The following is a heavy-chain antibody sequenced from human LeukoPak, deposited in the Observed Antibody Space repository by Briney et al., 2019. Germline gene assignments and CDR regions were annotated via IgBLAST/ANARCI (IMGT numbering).Heavy chain of an antibody. CDR3: AREVSEGFDF. D-gene: IGHD3-22*01. V-gene: IGHV3-21*01. CDR2: FGTRSTSI. CDR1: GFTFSSYA. J-gene: IGHJ4*02. Sequence: GGSLRLSCAASGFTFSSYAMHWIRQAPGKGLEWVSSFGTRSTSIYHAGSVKGRFAISRDNAKNSLYLQMNSLRAEDTALYYCAREVSEGFDFWGQGTLVTVSS.